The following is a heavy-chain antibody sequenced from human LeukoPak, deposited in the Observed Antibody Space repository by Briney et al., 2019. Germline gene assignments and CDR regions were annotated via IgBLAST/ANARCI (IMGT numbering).Heavy chain of an antibody. CDR3: AKEGYSSSWNADFDY. CDR2: ISGNGRTT. CDR1: GFTFSSYA. J-gene: IGHJ4*02. Sequence: GGSLRLSCVASGFTFSSYAMSWVRQALGKGLEWVSAISGNGRTTYYADSVQGRFTFSRDNSKNTLYPQMNSLRAEDTAVYYCAKEGYSSSWNADFDYWGQGTLVTVSS. V-gene: IGHV3-23*01. D-gene: IGHD6-13*01.